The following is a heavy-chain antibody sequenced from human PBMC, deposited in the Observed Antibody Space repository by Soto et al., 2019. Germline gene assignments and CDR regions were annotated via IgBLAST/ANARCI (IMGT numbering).Heavy chain of an antibody. Sequence: EVQLVESGGGLVKPGGSLRLSCAASGFTFSSYSMNWVRQAPGKGLEWVSSISSSSSYIYYADSVKGRFTISRDNAKNSLYLQMNSLRDEDTAVYYCARGTDYGDYVYDYWGQGTLVTVSS. CDR3: ARGTDYGDYVYDY. CDR1: GFTFSSYS. J-gene: IGHJ4*02. D-gene: IGHD4-17*01. V-gene: IGHV3-21*01. CDR2: ISSSSSYI.